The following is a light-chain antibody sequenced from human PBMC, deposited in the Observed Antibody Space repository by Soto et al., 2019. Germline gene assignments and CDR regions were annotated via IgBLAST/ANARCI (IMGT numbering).Light chain of an antibody. V-gene: IGLV2-8*01. CDR1: SSDVGCYNY. J-gene: IGLJ2*01. CDR2: EVS. Sequence: QSVLTQPPSASGSPGQSVTISCTGSSSDVGCYNYVSWYQQHPGKAPKLMIYEVSKRPSGVPDRLSGSKSGNTASLTVSGLKAEDEADYYCSSYGGSHTVVFGGGTKLTVL. CDR3: SSYGGSHTVV.